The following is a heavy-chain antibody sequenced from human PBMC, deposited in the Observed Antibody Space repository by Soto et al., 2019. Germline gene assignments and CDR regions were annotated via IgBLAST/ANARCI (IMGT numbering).Heavy chain of an antibody. J-gene: IGHJ3*02. D-gene: IGHD1-7*01. CDR2: ISGSGGST. CDR1: AYTFSSYA. V-gene: IGHV3-23*01. Sequence: PGGSLRLTCAASAYTFSSYAMSSVRQGPGKGQEWVSAISGSGGSTYYADSVKGPFTIARNNSKNTLYLQMNSLRAEDTAVYYCAKEAGTRGGGAFDIWGQGTMVTVSS. CDR3: AKEAGTRGGGAFDI.